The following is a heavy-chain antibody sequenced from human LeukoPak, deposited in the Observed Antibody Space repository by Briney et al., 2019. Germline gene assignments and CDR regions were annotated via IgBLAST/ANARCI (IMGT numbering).Heavy chain of an antibody. V-gene: IGHV3-66*01. CDR3: ARGNQMYYFDY. J-gene: IGHJ4*02. Sequence: GGSLRLSCAASGFIFNTYAMSWVRQAPGKGLEWVSVIYSGGSTYYADSVKGRFTISRDNSKNTLYLQMNSLRAEDTAVYYCARGNQMYYFDYWGQGTLVTVSS. D-gene: IGHD1-14*01. CDR2: IYSGGST. CDR1: GFIFNTYA.